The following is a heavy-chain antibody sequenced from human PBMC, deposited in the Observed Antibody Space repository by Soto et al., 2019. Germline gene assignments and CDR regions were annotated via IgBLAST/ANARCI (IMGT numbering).Heavy chain of an antibody. CDR1: GYTFTTYW. Sequence: GESLKISCKGSGYTFTTYWISWVRQMPGKGLEWMGRIDPSDSYTNYSPSFQGHVTISADKSISTAYLQWSSLKASDTAMYYCVRDLHEPLPADVLRVTRWGQGTQVTVSS. V-gene: IGHV5-10-1*01. CDR2: IDPSDSYT. D-gene: IGHD3-3*01. J-gene: IGHJ4*02. CDR3: VRDLHEPLPADVLRVTR.